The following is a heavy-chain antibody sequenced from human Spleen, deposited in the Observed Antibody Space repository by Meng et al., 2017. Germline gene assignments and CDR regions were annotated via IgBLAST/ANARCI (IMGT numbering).Heavy chain of an antibody. V-gene: IGHV4-4*02. Sequence: QVQLRESGPALVKPSETLSLTCAVPGDSITNHDWWAWVRQPPGKGLEWIGEIPHRGSSAYSPSLKSRVSMSIDKSKNQFSLMLTSVTAADTALYHCLRGSGGSVWGQGTLVTVSS. J-gene: IGHJ1*01. CDR3: LRGSGGSV. CDR1: GDSITNHDW. CDR2: IPHRGSS. D-gene: IGHD3-10*01.